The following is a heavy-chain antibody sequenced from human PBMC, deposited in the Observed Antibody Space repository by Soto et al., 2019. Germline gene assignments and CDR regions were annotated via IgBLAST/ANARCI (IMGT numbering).Heavy chain of an antibody. CDR2: IYYIGTT. CDR1: DGSVNTGNYY. V-gene: IGHV4-61*01. CDR3: ARAEKQLSRYGGEFDY. Sequence: QVQLQESGPGLVKPSETLSLTCSVSDGSVNTGNYYWSWIRQPPGKGLEWIGHIYYIGTTNYNPSLKSRVTISVDTAKNYFSLKVTSVTAADTAVYFCARAEKQLSRYGGEFDYWGQGILVTVSS. J-gene: IGHJ4*02. D-gene: IGHD3-16*01.